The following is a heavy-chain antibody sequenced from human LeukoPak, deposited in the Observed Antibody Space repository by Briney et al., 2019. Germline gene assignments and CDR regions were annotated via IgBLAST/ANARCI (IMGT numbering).Heavy chain of an antibody. J-gene: IGHJ4*02. D-gene: IGHD2-21*01. V-gene: IGHV3-30*02. CDR1: GFTFTSYG. Sequence: GGSLRLSCAASGFTFTSYGMHWVRQAPGKGLEWVGFIRSGGSNKFYADSVKGRFTISKDNSKNTLYLQMNSLRAEDTAIYYCAKDGNYHCGGDCFWLAGGQGTLVTVSS. CDR3: AKDGNYHCGGDCFWLA. CDR2: IRSGGSNK.